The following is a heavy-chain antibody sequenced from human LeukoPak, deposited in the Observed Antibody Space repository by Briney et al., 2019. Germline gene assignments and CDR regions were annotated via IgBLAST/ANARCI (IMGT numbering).Heavy chain of an antibody. Sequence: SESLSLTCAVYGGSFTSYYWSWIRQPPGKGLEWIAEINNSGTTNYNPSLKGRVTISVDTSKNQVSLKLSSVTAADTGVYYCAGSRGYTSGLWYYYMEVWGKGTTVTVSS. CDR2: INNSGTT. CDR3: AGSRGYTSGLWYYYMEV. V-gene: IGHV4-34*01. J-gene: IGHJ6*03. CDR1: GGSFTSYY. D-gene: IGHD6-25*01.